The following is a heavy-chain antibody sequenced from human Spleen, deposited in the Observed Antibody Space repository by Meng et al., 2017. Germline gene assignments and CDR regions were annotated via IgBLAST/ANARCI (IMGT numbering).Heavy chain of an antibody. CDR3: ARGALAVSSMGWFDP. Sequence: QVKVGWLGAEVQKPGSSVKASCKASGDSFRTYAIAWVRQAPGQGLEWMGGIIPILGTPNYAQKFQGRVTITTDESTSTAYMELNSLRSEDTAMYYCARGALAVSSMGWFDPWGQGTLVTVSS. CDR2: IIPILGTP. J-gene: IGHJ5*02. CDR1: GDSFRTYA. V-gene: IGHV1-69*05. D-gene: IGHD6-19*01.